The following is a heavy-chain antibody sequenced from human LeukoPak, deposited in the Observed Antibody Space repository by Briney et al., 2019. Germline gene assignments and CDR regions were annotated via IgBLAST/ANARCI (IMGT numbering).Heavy chain of an antibody. D-gene: IGHD3-10*01. CDR1: GGSFSGYY. V-gene: IGHV4-34*01. CDR2: INHSGST. Sequence: KASETLSLTCAVYGGSFSGYYWSWIRQPPGKGLEWTGEINHSGSTNYNPSLKSRVTISVDTSKNQFSLKLSSVTAADTAVYYGVGYYGSGSSLDYWGQGTLVTVSS. CDR3: VGYYGSGSSLDY. J-gene: IGHJ4*02.